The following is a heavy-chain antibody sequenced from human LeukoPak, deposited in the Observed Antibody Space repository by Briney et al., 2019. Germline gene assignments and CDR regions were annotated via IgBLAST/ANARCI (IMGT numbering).Heavy chain of an antibody. Sequence: SETLSLTCTVSGGSISSSSYYWAWIRQHPEKGLEWIGYIFDSGNIYYNPSLKSRLTISVDTSENQFSLKLTSVTAADTAIYYCASSYSNSWYDYWGQGILVTVSS. J-gene: IGHJ4*02. CDR3: ASSYSNSWYDY. D-gene: IGHD6-13*01. V-gene: IGHV4-31*03. CDR1: GGSISSSSYY. CDR2: IFDSGNI.